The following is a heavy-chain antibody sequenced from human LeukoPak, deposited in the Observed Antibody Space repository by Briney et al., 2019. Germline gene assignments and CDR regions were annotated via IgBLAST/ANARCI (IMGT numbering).Heavy chain of an antibody. V-gene: IGHV4-4*07. J-gene: IGHJ6*02. CDR1: GGSISSYY. D-gene: IGHD3-10*01. Sequence: SETLSLTCTVSGGSISSYYWSWIRQPAGKGLEWIGRIYTSGSTNYNPSLKSRDTMSVDTSKNQFSLKLSSVTAADTAVYYCAVYYYGSGSYYNSHGMDVWGQGTTVTVSS. CDR2: IYTSGST. CDR3: AVYYYGSGSYYNSHGMDV.